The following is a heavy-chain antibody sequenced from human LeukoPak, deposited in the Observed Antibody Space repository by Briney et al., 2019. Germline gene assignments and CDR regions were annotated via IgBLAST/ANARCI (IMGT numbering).Heavy chain of an antibody. Sequence: PGRSLRLSCAASGFTFSNYAMSWVRQAPGKGLGWVSGISGSGGSTYYADSVGRFSISRDNSKNTLYLQMTSLRAEDTAVYYCGKEGRGMGAATIDYWGQGTLVTVSS. D-gene: IGHD1-26*01. CDR2: ISGSGGST. J-gene: IGHJ4*02. CDR3: GKEGRGMGAATIDY. V-gene: IGHV3-23*01. CDR1: GFTFSNYA.